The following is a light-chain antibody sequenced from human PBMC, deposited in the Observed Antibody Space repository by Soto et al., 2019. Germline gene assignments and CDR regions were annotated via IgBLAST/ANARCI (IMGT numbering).Light chain of an antibody. Sequence: QSVLTQPASVSGSPGQSTTFSCTGTSSDVGGYNYVSWYQHHPGKAPKLMIFDVSNRPSGVSNRFSGSKSGNTASLTISGLQPEDEADYYCSSYTTSNTRQIVFGAGTKVTDL. CDR2: DVS. V-gene: IGLV2-14*03. CDR1: SSDVGGYNY. CDR3: SSYTTSNTRQIV. J-gene: IGLJ1*01.